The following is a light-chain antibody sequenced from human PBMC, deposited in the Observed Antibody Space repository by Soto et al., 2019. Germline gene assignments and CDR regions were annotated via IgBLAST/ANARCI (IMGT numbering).Light chain of an antibody. CDR3: QQYGSSWT. J-gene: IGKJ1*01. CDR1: QTVSLSY. Sequence: EVVLTHSPGTLSLSPGERATLSCRASQTVSLSYLAWYQQKPGQAPRLLIYGASSRATGIPDRFSGSGSGTDFIFTISRLEPEDFAVYYCQQYGSSWTFGQGTKVDIK. CDR2: GAS. V-gene: IGKV3-20*01.